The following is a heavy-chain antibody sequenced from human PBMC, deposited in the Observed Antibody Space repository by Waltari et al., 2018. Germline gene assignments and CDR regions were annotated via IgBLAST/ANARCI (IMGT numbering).Heavy chain of an antibody. D-gene: IGHD2-15*01. CDR1: GGSFSGYY. J-gene: IGHJ3*02. V-gene: IGHV4-34*01. CDR3: ARRSVVVVAATPAGAFDI. Sequence: QVQLQQWGAGLLKPSETLSLTCAVYGGSFSGYYWSWIRQPPGKGLEWIGESNHSGSTNYNPSLKSRVTISVDTSKNQFSLKLSSVTAADTAVYYCARRSVVVVAATPAGAFDIWGQGTMVTVSS. CDR2: SNHSGST.